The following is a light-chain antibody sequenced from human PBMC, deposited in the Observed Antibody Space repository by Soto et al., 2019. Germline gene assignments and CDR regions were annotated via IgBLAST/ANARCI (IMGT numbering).Light chain of an antibody. CDR2: AAS. V-gene: IGKV1-39*01. Sequence: DIQMTQSPSSLSASVGDRVTITCRASQSITSYLNWYQQKPGKAPKLLIYAASRSQSGVPSRFSGSGSGTDFTLTISSLQPEDFAKYYGQQSYNTPYTFVQVIKLEIK. J-gene: IGKJ2*01. CDR1: QSITSY. CDR3: QQSYNTPYT.